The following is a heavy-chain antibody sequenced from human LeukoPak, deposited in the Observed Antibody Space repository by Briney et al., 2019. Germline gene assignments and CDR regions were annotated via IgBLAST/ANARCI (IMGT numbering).Heavy chain of an antibody. Sequence: SETLSLTCTVSGGSISTYYWNWIRQPPGKGLEWIGFIHDSGSTLYNPSLKSRIIISRDVSRNQFSLQLTSVTAADTAVYYCARGFGSGNYYYGWFDPWGQGALVTVSS. D-gene: IGHD3-10*01. J-gene: IGHJ5*02. V-gene: IGHV4-30-4*01. CDR1: GGSISTYY. CDR3: ARGFGSGNYYYGWFDP. CDR2: IHDSGST.